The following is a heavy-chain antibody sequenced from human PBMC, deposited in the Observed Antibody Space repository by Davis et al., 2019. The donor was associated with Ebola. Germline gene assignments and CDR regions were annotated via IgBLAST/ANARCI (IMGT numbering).Heavy chain of an antibody. CDR3: ERQGLNEYIVVVPAARFDP. D-gene: IGHD2-2*01. CDR2: INHSGST. V-gene: IGHV4-34*01. Sequence: SQTLSLTCAVYGGSFSGYYWSWIRQPPGKGLEWIGEINHSGSTYYNPSLTSRVTISVDTSKNQFSLKLSSVTAADTAVYYCERQGLNEYIVVVPAARFDPWGQGTLVTVSS. J-gene: IGHJ5*02. CDR1: GGSFSGYY.